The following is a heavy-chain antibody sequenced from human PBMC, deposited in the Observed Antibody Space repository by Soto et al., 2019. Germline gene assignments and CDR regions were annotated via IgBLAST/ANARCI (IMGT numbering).Heavy chain of an antibody. J-gene: IGHJ6*02. D-gene: IGHD3-10*01. CDR1: GDSVSSNSAA. CDR3: ARVSILLWFGEEGYYGMDV. Sequence: PSQTISLTCAISGDSVSSNSAAWNWIRQSPSRGLEWLGRTYYRSKWYNDYAVSVKSRITINTDTSKNQFSLQLNSVTPEDTAVYYCARVSILLWFGEEGYYGMDVWGQGTTVTVSS. V-gene: IGHV6-1*01. CDR2: TYYRSKWYN.